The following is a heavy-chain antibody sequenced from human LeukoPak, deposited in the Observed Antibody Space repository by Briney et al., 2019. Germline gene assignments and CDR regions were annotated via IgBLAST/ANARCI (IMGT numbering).Heavy chain of an antibody. CDR3: ARDGETYYYGSGSPLH. J-gene: IGHJ4*02. D-gene: IGHD3-10*01. CDR2: ISYDGSNK. CDR1: GFTFSSYS. V-gene: IGHV3-30*03. Sequence: PGGSLRLSCAASGFTFSSYSMNWVRQAPGKGLEWVAVISYDGSNKYYADSVKGRFTISRDNSKNTLYLQMNSLRAEDTAVYYCARDGETYYYGSGSPLHWGQGTLVTVSS.